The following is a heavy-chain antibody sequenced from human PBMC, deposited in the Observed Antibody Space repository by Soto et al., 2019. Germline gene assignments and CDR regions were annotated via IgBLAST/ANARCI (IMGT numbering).Heavy chain of an antibody. CDR3: AKDQDRGGAAYYFDY. CDR1: GFTLSSYG. Sequence: QVQLVESGGGVVQPERSLRLSCAGSGFTLSSYGMHWVRQAPGKGLEWVAVISYDGSDKKYADSVKGRFTISRDNSKNTLYLQMNSLRPDDTAVYYCAKDQDRGGAAYYFDYWGQGTLFTVSS. J-gene: IGHJ4*02. V-gene: IGHV3-30*18. CDR2: ISYDGSDK. D-gene: IGHD3-10*01.